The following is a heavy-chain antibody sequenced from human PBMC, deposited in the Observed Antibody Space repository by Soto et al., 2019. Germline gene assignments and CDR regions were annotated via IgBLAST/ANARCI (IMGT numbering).Heavy chain of an antibody. CDR2: IYYSGST. Sequence: QVQLQESGPGLVKPSETLSLTCTVSGGSISSYYWSWIRQPPGKGLEWIGYIYYSGSTNYNPSLKSRVTVSVDTSKSQFSLKLSSVTAADPAVYYCARDRGYPEAYGMDVWGQGTTVTVSS. CDR1: GGSISSYY. J-gene: IGHJ6*02. D-gene: IGHD3-10*01. V-gene: IGHV4-59*01. CDR3: ARDRGYPEAYGMDV.